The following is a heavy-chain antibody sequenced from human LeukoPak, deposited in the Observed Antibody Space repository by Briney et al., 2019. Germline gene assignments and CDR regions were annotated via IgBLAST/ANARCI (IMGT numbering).Heavy chain of an antibody. CDR1: GGTFSSYA. V-gene: IGHV1-69*01. Sequence: SVKVSCKASGGTFSSYAISWVRQAPGQGLEWMGGIIPIFGTANYAQKFQGRVTITADESTSTAYMELSSLRSEDTAVYYCARGGIAAAQFDPWGQGTLVTVSS. J-gene: IGHJ5*02. D-gene: IGHD6-13*01. CDR3: ARGGIAAAQFDP. CDR2: IIPIFGTA.